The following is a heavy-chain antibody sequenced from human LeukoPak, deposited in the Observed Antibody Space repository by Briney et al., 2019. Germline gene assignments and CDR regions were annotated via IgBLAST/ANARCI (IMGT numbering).Heavy chain of an antibody. Sequence: EASVKVSCKASGYTFTSYDINWVRQATGQGLEWMGWMNPNSGNTGYAQKFQGRATMTRNTSISTAYMELSSLRSEDTAVYYCARGNYGDYSTRWFDPWDQGTLVTVSS. CDR2: MNPNSGNT. CDR3: ARGNYGDYSTRWFDP. D-gene: IGHD4-17*01. J-gene: IGHJ5*02. CDR1: GYTFTSYD. V-gene: IGHV1-8*01.